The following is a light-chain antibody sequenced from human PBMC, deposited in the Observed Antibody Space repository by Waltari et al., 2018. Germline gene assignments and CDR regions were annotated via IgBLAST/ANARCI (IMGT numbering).Light chain of an antibody. J-gene: IGKJ2*01. CDR2: WAS. V-gene: IGKV4-1*01. CDR3: QQYYSTPRGT. Sequence: DIVMTQSPDSLAVSLGERATINCKSLQSVLYSSNNKNYLAWYQQKPGQPPKMLIYWASTRESGVLDRFSGSGSGTDFTLTISSLQAEDVAVYYCQQYYSTPRGTFGQGTKLEIK. CDR1: QSVLYSSNNKNY.